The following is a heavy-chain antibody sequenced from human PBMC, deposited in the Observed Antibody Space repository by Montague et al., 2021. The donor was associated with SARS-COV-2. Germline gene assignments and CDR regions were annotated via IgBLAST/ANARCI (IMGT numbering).Heavy chain of an antibody. D-gene: IGHD1-1*01. CDR1: GDSISSYY. Sequence: SESLSLTCAVSGDSISSYYWSWIRQSPGKGLEWIGYVHYTGSTEYNPSLQTRVTLSLDTPRNHFSLKLRSVTAADTAVYYCARAQNSCFIANCVNYFDVWGLGALVTVSS. V-gene: IGHV4-59*01. CDR3: ARAQNSCFIANCVNYFDV. J-gene: IGHJ4*02. CDR2: VHYTGST.